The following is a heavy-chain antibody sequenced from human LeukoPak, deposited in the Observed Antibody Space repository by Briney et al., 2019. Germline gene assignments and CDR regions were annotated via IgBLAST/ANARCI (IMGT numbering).Heavy chain of an antibody. CDR3: ARDFADDFWTMYNWSDP. V-gene: IGHV4-4*07. J-gene: IGHJ5*02. Sequence: SETLSLTCTVSGGSISSYYWSWIRQPAGKGLEWIGRIYTSGSTNYNPSLKSRVTMSVDTSKNQFSLKLSSVTAADTAVYYCARDFADDFWTMYNWSDPWGQGTLVTVSS. CDR2: IYTSGST. CDR1: GGSISSYY. D-gene: IGHD3-3*01.